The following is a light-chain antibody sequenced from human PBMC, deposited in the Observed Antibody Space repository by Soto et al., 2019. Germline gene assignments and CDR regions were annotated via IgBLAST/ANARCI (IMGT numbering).Light chain of an antibody. CDR1: QVISSY. CDR3: QQLNSYPPFT. Sequence: IQLTQSPSSLSASVGDRVTITCRASQVISSYLAWYQQKPGKAPKLLIYAASTLQSGVPSRFSGSRSGTDFTLTISSLQPEDFDTYYCQQLNSYPPFTFGPGTKVDIQ. J-gene: IGKJ3*01. V-gene: IGKV1-9*01. CDR2: AAS.